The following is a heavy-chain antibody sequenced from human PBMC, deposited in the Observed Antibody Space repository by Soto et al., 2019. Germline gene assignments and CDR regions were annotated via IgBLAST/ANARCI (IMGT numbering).Heavy chain of an antibody. CDR2: ISGSGGST. Sequence: EVQLLESGGGLVQPGGSLRLSCAASGFTFSSYAMSWVRQAPGKGLEWVSAISGSGGSTYYADSVKGRFTISRDNSNNTLYLQMNSLRAEDTAVYYCAKSQNYYGSRNWFDPWGQGTLVTVSS. D-gene: IGHD3-10*01. CDR3: AKSQNYYGSRNWFDP. CDR1: GFTFSSYA. V-gene: IGHV3-23*01. J-gene: IGHJ5*02.